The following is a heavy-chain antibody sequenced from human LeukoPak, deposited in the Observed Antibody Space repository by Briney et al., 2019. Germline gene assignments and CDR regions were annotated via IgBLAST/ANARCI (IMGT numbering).Heavy chain of an antibody. Sequence: SETLSLTCAVYGGSFSGYYWSWIRQPPGKGLEWIGEINHSGSTNYNPSLKSRVTISVDTSKNQFSLKLSSVTAADTAVYYCARSARGGYDFWSGFYYYYGMDVWGQGTTVTVSS. J-gene: IGHJ6*02. V-gene: IGHV4-34*01. CDR1: GGSFSGYY. D-gene: IGHD3-3*01. CDR2: INHSGST. CDR3: ARSARGGYDFWSGFYYYYGMDV.